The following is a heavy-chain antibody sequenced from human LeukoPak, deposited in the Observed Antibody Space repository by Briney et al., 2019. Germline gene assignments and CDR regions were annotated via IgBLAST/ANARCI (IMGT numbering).Heavy chain of an antibody. J-gene: IGHJ4*02. D-gene: IGHD3-22*01. V-gene: IGHV4-59*12. CDR2: IYYSGST. Sequence: SETLSLTCTVSGGSISSYYWSWIRQPPGKGLEWIGYIYYSGSTNYNPSLKSRVTISVDTSKNQFSLKLSSVTAADTAVYYCARDFYDSSGYYWSQWGQGTLVTVSS. CDR3: ARDFYDSSGYYWSQ. CDR1: GGSISSYY.